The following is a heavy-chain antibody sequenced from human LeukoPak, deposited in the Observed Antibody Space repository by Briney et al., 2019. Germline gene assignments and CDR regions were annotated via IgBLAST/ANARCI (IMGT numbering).Heavy chain of an antibody. J-gene: IGHJ4*02. Sequence: GASVKVSCKASGYTFTNYDINWVRQATGQGLEWMGYMNPNSGNSAYAQKLQDRVTITTDASISIASMELSGLRSEDTALYYCAREGLDYWGQGTLVTVSS. V-gene: IGHV1-8*01. CDR1: GYTFTNYD. CDR3: AREGLDY. CDR2: MNPNSGNS.